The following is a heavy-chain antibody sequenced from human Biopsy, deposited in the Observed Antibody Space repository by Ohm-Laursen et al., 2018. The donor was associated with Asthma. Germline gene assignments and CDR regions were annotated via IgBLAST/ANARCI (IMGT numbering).Heavy chain of an antibody. D-gene: IGHD2-2*01. J-gene: IGHJ4*02. CDR1: GGTLNTYV. CDR2: INSVFGTT. CDR3: ARKAGSCISRTCYSLDF. Sequence: GFSVKVSCKSLGGTLNTYVIGWVRQAPGQGLEWMGGINSVFGTTTYPQKFQDRVTITADDSTSTVYMELSSLRSEDTAVYYCARKAGSCISRTCYSLDFWGQGTLVTVSS. V-gene: IGHV1-69*01.